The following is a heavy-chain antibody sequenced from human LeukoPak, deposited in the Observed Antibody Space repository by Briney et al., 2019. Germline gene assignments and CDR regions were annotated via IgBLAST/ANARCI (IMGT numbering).Heavy chain of an antibody. D-gene: IGHD3-16*01. J-gene: IGHJ3*02. CDR1: GFTFSRFW. V-gene: IGHV3-7*05. Sequence: GGSLRLSCAASGFTFSRFWMNWVRQAPGRGLEWVANIDQSGGRNNYVDSVKGRFTISRDNAKNSLFLEMSSLRADDTAVYFCARDVEGGTFGIWGQGTTVTVSS. CDR2: IDQSGGRN. CDR3: ARDVEGGTFGI.